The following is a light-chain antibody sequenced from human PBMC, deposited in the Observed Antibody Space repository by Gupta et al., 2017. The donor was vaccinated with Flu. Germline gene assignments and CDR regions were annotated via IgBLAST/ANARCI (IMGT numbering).Light chain of an antibody. V-gene: IGLV2-14*01. CDR1: SSDIGGYNY. J-gene: IGLJ3*02. Sequence: QSALTQPASVSGSPGQSITISCTGTSSDIGGYNYVSWCQQYPGKAPKVVIYEATNRPSGVSNRFSGSKSGNTASLTISGLQAEDEADYYCSSYTSSSTWVFGGGTKLTVL. CDR3: SSYTSSSTWV. CDR2: EAT.